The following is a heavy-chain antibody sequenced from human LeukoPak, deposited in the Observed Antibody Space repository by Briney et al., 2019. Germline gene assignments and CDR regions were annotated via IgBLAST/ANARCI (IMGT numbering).Heavy chain of an antibody. V-gene: IGHV3-48*04. D-gene: IGHD4-17*01. J-gene: IGHJ4*02. CDR2: ISSSSNTI. CDR1: GFTFSSYS. Sequence: GGSLRLSCAASGFTFSSYSMNWVRQAPGKGLEWVSYISSSSNTIYYTDSVKGRFTISRDNAKNTLYLQMNSLRAEDTAVYYCARDFLSYTGVTNYWGQGTLVTVSS. CDR3: ARDFLSYTGVTNY.